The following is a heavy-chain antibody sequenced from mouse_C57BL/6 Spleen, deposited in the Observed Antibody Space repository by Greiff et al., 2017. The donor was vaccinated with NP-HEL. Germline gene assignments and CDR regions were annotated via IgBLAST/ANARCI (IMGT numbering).Heavy chain of an antibody. Sequence: QVQLQQPGAELVKPGASVKMSCKASGYTFTSYWITWVKQRPRQGLEWIGDIYPGSGSTNYNEKFKSKATLTVDTSSSTAYMQLSSLTSEDSAVYYGARGGSGSSYWYFDVWGTGTTVTVSS. CDR1: GYTFTSYW. V-gene: IGHV1-55*01. CDR2: IYPGSGST. J-gene: IGHJ1*03. D-gene: IGHD1-1*01. CDR3: ARGGSGSSYWYFDV.